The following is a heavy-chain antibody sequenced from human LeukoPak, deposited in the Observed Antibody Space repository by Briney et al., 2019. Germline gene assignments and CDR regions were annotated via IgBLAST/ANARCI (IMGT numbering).Heavy chain of an antibody. CDR3: ARDETYYYDSSGYKDYDAFYI. Sequence: GGSLRPSCAASGFTLSSYGMHWVRQAPGKGLEWVAVIWYDGSNKYYADSVKGRFTISRDNSKNTLYLQMNSLRADDTAVYYCARDETYYYDSSGYKDYDAFYIWGQGTMVTVSS. V-gene: IGHV3-33*01. D-gene: IGHD3-22*01. CDR1: GFTLSSYG. CDR2: IWYDGSNK. J-gene: IGHJ3*02.